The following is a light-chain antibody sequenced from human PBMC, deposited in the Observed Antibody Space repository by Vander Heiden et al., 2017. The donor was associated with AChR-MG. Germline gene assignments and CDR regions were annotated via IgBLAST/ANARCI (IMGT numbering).Light chain of an antibody. CDR3: CSYVVNYNVV. CDR1: SRDVGGYDH. CDR2: GVA. Sequence: QSALTQPPSVSGSPGQSVTISCTGTSRDVGGYDHVSWFQQHPGKAPVLLMYGVAKRPSGVPERFSGSKSGTTASLTISGLQAEDEADYYCCSYVVNYNVVFGGGTKLTVL. J-gene: IGLJ2*01. V-gene: IGLV2-11*01.